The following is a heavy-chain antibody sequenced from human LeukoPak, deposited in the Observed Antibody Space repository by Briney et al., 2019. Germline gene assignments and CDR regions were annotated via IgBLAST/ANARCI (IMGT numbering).Heavy chain of an antibody. CDR3: TRDVVAAGNWYFDL. CDR2: IRSKAYGGTT. J-gene: IGHJ2*01. CDR1: GFTFGDYA. D-gene: IGHD6-13*01. Sequence: GGSLRLSCTASGFTFGDYAMSWVRQAPGKGLEWVGFIRSKAYGGTTEYAASVKGRFTISRDDSKSIAYLQMNSLKTEDTAVYYCTRDVVAAGNWYFDLWGRGALVTVSS. V-gene: IGHV3-49*04.